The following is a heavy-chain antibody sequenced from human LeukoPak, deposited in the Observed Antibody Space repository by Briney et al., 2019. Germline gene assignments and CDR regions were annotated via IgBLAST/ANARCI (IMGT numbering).Heavy chain of an antibody. D-gene: IGHD3-10*01. CDR2: IKEDGSEK. CDR3: ARGSGIPRPLPYGPGSYAFDY. V-gene: IGHV3-7*01. CDR1: GFTFSSYW. Sequence: GGSLRLSCAASGFTFSSYWMSWVRQAPGKGLEWVANIKEDGSEKYYVDSVKGRFTISRDNAKNSLYLPMNSLRAEDTAVYYCARGSGIPRPLPYGPGSYAFDYWGQGTLVTVSS. J-gene: IGHJ4*02.